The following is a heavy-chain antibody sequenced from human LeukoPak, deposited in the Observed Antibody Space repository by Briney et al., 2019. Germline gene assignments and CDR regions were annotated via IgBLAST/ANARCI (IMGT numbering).Heavy chain of an antibody. CDR2: SSASGGST. J-gene: IGHJ4*02. CDR1: GFTFSSFA. V-gene: IGHV3-23*01. CDR3: AKGWESYYDTSGYYPFDY. D-gene: IGHD3-22*01. Sequence: TGGSLRLSCAASGFTFSSFAMNWVRQAPGKGLEWVSSSSASGGSTFYADSVNGRFFISRDNSENILYLQMNSLRAEDTAIYYCAKGWESYYDTSGYYPFDYWGQGTLVTVSS.